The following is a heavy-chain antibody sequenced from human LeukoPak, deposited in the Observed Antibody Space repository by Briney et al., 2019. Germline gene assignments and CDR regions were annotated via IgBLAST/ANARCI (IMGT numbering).Heavy chain of an antibody. CDR1: GFTFSSYS. D-gene: IGHD4-17*01. CDR3: AREDGEGFDP. J-gene: IGHJ5*02. V-gene: IGHV3-21*01. CDR2: ISSSSSKM. Sequence: GGSLRLSCAASGFTFSSYSMNWVRKAPGKGLEWVSSISSSSSKMYYADSVKGRFTISRDNAKNSLYLQMNSLRADDTAVYYCAREDGEGFDPWGQGTLVTVSS.